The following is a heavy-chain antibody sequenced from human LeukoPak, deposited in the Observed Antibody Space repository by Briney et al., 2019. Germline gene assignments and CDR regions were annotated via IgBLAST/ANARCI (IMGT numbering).Heavy chain of an antibody. D-gene: IGHD6-25*01. J-gene: IGHJ1*01. Sequence: GRSLRLSCAASGFTFSSYGMHWVRQAPGRGLEGVAVIWYDGSNKYYADSVKGRFTISRDNSKNTLYLQMNSLRAEDTAVYYCARTGYSSVAYFQHWGQGTLVTVSS. CDR3: ARTGYSSVAYFQH. CDR1: GFTFSSYG. CDR2: IWYDGSNK. V-gene: IGHV3-33*01.